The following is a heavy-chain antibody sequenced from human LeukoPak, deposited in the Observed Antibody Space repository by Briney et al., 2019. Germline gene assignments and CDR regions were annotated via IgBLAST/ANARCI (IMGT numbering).Heavy chain of an antibody. CDR3: ARDGYDFWSDYPTTLDY. J-gene: IGHJ4*02. CDR1: GFNFSTYN. Sequence: QAGGSLRLXCAVSGFNFSTYNMKWVRQAPGKGLEWVSYISTSSRTIYYADSVKGRFTISRDNAKNSLYLQMNSLRAEDTAVYYCARDGYDFWSDYPTTLDYWGQGTLVTVSS. V-gene: IGHV3-48*01. CDR2: ISTSSRTI. D-gene: IGHD3-3*01.